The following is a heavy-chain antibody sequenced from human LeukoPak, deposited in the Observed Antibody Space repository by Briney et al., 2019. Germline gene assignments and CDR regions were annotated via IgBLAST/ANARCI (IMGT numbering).Heavy chain of an antibody. CDR3: AKLSWIDAFDI. CDR2: ISSSGAST. V-gene: IGHV3-23*01. Sequence: GGSLRLSCAASGFTFSSYAMSWVRQAPGKGLEWVSSISSSGASTYYADSVKGRFTISRDNSKNTLYLQMNSLRAEDTAVYYCAKLSWIDAFDIWGQGTMVTVSS. CDR1: GFTFSSYA. D-gene: IGHD3-16*02. J-gene: IGHJ3*02.